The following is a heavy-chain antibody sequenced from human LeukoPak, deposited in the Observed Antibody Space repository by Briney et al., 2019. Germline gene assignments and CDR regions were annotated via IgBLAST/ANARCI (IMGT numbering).Heavy chain of an antibody. CDR2: INHSGST. Sequence: SETLSLTCAVYGGSFSGYYWSWIRQPPGKGLEWIGEINHSGSTNYNPSLKSRVTISVDTSKNQFSLKLSSVTAADTAVYYCARGPSITIFFDYWGQGTLVTASS. CDR1: GGSFSGYY. J-gene: IGHJ4*02. CDR3: ARGPSITIFFDY. D-gene: IGHD3-9*01. V-gene: IGHV4-34*01.